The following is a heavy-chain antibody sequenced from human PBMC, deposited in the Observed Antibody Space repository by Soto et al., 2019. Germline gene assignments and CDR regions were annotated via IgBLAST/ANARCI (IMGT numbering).Heavy chain of an antibody. CDR1: GYSFTSYW. D-gene: IGHD3-22*01. CDR2: IYPGDSDT. Sequence: EVQLVRSGAEVKKPGESLKISCKGSGYSFTSYWIGWVRQMPGKGLEWMGIIYPGDSDTRYSPSFQGQVTISADKSISTAYLQWSSLKASDTAMYYCARWLRRGSSGYYPLDYWGQGTLVTVSS. J-gene: IGHJ4*02. CDR3: ARWLRRGSSGYYPLDY. V-gene: IGHV5-51*01.